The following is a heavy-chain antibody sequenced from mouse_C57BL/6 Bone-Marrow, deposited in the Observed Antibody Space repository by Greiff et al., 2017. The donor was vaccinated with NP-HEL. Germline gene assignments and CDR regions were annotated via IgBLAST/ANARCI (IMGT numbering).Heavy chain of an antibody. Sequence: QVQLQQSGAELVKPGASVKISCKASGYAFSSYWMNWVKQRPGKGLEWIGQIYPGDGETNYNGKFKGKATLTADKSSSTAYMQLGSLTSEGSAIYFCARSYGSSYYFYFWGRGTTLTFSS. CDR1: GYAFSSYW. D-gene: IGHD1-1*01. CDR2: IYPGDGET. J-gene: IGHJ2*01. V-gene: IGHV1-80*01. CDR3: ARSYGSSYYFYF.